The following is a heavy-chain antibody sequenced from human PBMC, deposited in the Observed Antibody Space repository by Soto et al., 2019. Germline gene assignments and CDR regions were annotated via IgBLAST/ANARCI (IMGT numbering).Heavy chain of an antibody. CDR1: GYSFTSYW. CDR2: IYPGDSDT. D-gene: IGHD6-13*01. CDR3: ARQSSSNWPDYSGMDV. J-gene: IGHJ6*02. Sequence: PGESLKISCKGSGYSFTSYWIGWVRQMPGKGLEWMGIIYPGDSDTRYSPSFQGQVTISADKSISTAYLQWSSLKASDTAMYYCARQSSSNWPDYSGMDVWGQGTTVTVSS. V-gene: IGHV5-51*01.